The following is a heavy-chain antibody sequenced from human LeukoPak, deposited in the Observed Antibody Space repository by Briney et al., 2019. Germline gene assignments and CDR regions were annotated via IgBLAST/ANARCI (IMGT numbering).Heavy chain of an antibody. CDR3: AKDSPSNRIQLVSDY. J-gene: IGHJ4*02. CDR2: ISDSGGST. D-gene: IGHD5-18*01. V-gene: IGHV3-23*01. CDR1: GFTFSSYA. Sequence: GGSLRLSCAASGFTFSSYAMSWVRQAPGKGLEWVSAISDSGGSTYYADSVKGRFTISRDNSKNTLYLQMNSLRAEDTAVYYCAKDSPSNRIQLVSDYWGQGTLVTVSS.